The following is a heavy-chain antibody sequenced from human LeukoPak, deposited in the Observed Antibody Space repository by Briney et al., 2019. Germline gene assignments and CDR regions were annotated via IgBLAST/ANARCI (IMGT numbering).Heavy chain of an antibody. D-gene: IGHD3-3*01. CDR1: GFTFSSYA. Sequence: GGSLRLSCAASGFTFSSYAMCWVRQAPGKGLEWVSAISGSGGSTYYADSVKGRFTISRDNSKNTLYLQMNSLRAEDTAVYYCAKALEYYDFWSGYYFDYWGQGTLVTVSS. V-gene: IGHV3-23*01. CDR3: AKALEYYDFWSGYYFDY. J-gene: IGHJ4*02. CDR2: ISGSGGST.